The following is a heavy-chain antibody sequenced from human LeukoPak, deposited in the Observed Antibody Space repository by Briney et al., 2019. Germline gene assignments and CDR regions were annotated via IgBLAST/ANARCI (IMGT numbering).Heavy chain of an antibody. V-gene: IGHV5-51*01. CDR3: ASRYDSSGDYYFDY. CDR2: IYPGDSDT. Sequence: GESLKISCKGSGSSFTSYWIGWVRQLPGKGLEWMGIIYPGDSDTRYSPSFQGQVTISADKSISTAYLKWSSLKPSDTAMYYCASRYDSSGDYYFDYWGQGTLVTVSS. CDR1: GSSFTSYW. D-gene: IGHD3-22*01. J-gene: IGHJ4*02.